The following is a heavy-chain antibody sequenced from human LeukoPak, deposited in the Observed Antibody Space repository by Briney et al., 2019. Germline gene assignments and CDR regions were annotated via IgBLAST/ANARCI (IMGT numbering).Heavy chain of an antibody. Sequence: PGGSLRLSCAASGFTFSSYNMNWVRQAPGKGLEWVSYISSSGSTIYYADSVKGRFTISRDNAKNSLYLQMNSLRDEDTAVYYCAKGDHAGYCSSTSCYVGDYWGQGTLVTVSS. CDR1: GFTFSSYN. D-gene: IGHD2-2*01. J-gene: IGHJ4*02. CDR3: AKGDHAGYCSSTSCYVGDY. CDR2: ISSSGSTI. V-gene: IGHV3-48*02.